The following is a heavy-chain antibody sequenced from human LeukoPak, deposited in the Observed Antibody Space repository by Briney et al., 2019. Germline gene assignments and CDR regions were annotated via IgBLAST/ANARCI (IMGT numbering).Heavy chain of an antibody. Sequence: GASVKVSCKASGGTFSSYAISWVRQAPGQGLEWMGWINPNSGGTNYAQKFQGWVTMTRDTSISTAYMELSRLRSDDTAVYYCARDGVTGTTMGYWGQGTPVTVSS. D-gene: IGHD1-20*01. CDR1: GGTFSSYA. V-gene: IGHV1-2*04. J-gene: IGHJ4*02. CDR2: INPNSGGT. CDR3: ARDGVTGTTMGY.